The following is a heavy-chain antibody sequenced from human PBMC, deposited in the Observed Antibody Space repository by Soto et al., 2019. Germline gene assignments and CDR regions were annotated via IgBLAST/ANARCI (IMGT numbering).Heavy chain of an antibody. Sequence: QVQLVESGGGVVKPGRSLRPSCAASGFTLTNYAKHWVRQAPGKGLEWVAVISYDGSHKYYADSVKGRFTISRDNSKNTLYLQMNSLRVEDTAVYYCARKGDPTNWGSGNAFDVWGQGTMVTVSS. V-gene: IGHV3-30-3*01. CDR1: GFTLTNYA. CDR3: ARKGDPTNWGSGNAFDV. D-gene: IGHD7-27*01. J-gene: IGHJ3*01. CDR2: ISYDGSHK.